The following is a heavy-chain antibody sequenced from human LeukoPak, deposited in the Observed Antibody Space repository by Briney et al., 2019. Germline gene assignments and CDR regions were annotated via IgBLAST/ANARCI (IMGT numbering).Heavy chain of an antibody. Sequence: GRSLRLSCTASGITFGNHAMSWVRQAPGKGLEWVGFIRSKAYGGRPDYAASVQGRFTITRDDSESIAYLQMNSLKTEDTGVYYCTRVNYYDSSSFYYGYFDYWGQGTLVTVSS. J-gene: IGHJ4*02. V-gene: IGHV3-49*04. CDR2: IRSKAYGGRP. CDR3: TRVNYYDSSSFYYGYFDY. D-gene: IGHD3-22*01. CDR1: GITFGNHA.